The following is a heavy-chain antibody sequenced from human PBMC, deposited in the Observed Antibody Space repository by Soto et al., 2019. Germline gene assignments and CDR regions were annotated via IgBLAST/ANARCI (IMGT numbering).Heavy chain of an antibody. CDR1: GYTFTSYG. CDR3: ARDVTPFVGYYYYMDV. D-gene: IGHD3-3*02. Sequence: QVQLVQSGAEVKKPGASVKVSCKASGYTFTSYGISWVRQAPGQGLEWMGWISAYNGNTNYAQKLQGRVTMTTDTSPSTVYMELTSLSSDDTAVYYCARDVTPFVGYYYYMDVWGKGTTVTVSS. V-gene: IGHV1-18*01. CDR2: ISAYNGNT. J-gene: IGHJ6*03.